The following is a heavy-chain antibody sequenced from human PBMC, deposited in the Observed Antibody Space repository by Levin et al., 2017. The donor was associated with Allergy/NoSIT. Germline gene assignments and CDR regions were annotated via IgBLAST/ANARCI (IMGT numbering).Heavy chain of an antibody. Sequence: SQTLSLTCTVSGGSISSGGYYWSWIRQHPGKGLEWIGYIYYSGSTYYNPSLKSRVTISVDTSKNQFSLKLSSVTAADTAVYYCARELLGPSYSQNWFDPWGQGTLVTVSS. V-gene: IGHV4-31*03. J-gene: IGHJ5*02. CDR2: IYYSGST. D-gene: IGHD6-13*01. CDR3: ARELLGPSYSQNWFDP. CDR1: GGSISSGGYY.